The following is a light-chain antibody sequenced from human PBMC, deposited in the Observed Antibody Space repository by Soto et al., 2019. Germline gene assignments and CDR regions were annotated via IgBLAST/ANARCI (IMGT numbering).Light chain of an antibody. Sequence: DIQMTQSPSSLSASVGDRVTITCRASQGISNYLAWYQQKPGKVPKLLIYAASTLQSGVPSRFSGSGSGTDFTLTISSLQPDDVANYYCQKYNSALFGPGTKVDIK. CDR3: QKYNSAL. V-gene: IGKV1-27*01. CDR1: QGISNY. J-gene: IGKJ3*01. CDR2: AAS.